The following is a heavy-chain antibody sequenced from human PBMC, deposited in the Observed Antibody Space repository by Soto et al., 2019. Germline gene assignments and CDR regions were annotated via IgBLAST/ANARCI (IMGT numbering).Heavy chain of an antibody. J-gene: IGHJ6*02. CDR3: AKGHCSSTSCYKGYYYYGMDV. CDR2: ISGSGGST. CDR1: GFTFSSYA. Sequence: GGSLRLSCAASGFTFSSYAMSWVRQAPGKGLEWVSAISGSGGSTYYADSVKGRFTISRDNSKNTRYLQMNSLRAEDTAVYYCAKGHCSSTSCYKGYYYYGMDVWGQGTTVTVSS. D-gene: IGHD2-2*02. V-gene: IGHV3-23*01.